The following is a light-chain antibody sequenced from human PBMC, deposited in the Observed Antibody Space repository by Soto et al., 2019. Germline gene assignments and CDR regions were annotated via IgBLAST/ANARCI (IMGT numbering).Light chain of an antibody. CDR3: SSFV. CDR1: ISDVGGYNF. J-gene: IGLJ1*01. Sequence: QSALTQPASVSGSPGQSITISCTGTISDVGGYNFVSWYQQYPGKAPKLMICDVSNRPSGVSNRFSGSKSGNTASLTISGLQAEDEADYYCSSFVFGTGTKVTVL. CDR2: DVS. V-gene: IGLV2-14*03.